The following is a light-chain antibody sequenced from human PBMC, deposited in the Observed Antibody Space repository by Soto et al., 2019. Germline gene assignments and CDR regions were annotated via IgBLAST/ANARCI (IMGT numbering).Light chain of an antibody. CDR2: KAS. Sequence: EIQMTQSPSTLSASVGDRVTITCRASQSISSWLAWYQQKPGKAPKLLIYKASSLESGVPSRFSGSGSGTEFTLTISSLQPDDFATYFCQQYNSSWTFGQGTNVEIK. J-gene: IGKJ1*01. CDR3: QQYNSSWT. V-gene: IGKV1-5*03. CDR1: QSISSW.